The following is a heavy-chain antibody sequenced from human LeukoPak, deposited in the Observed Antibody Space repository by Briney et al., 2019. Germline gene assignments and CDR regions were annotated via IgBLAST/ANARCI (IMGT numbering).Heavy chain of an antibody. CDR3: ATGITMIVVS. Sequence: PGGSLRLSCAASGFTFSSYAMSWVRQAPGKGLEWVAVISYDGSNKYYADSVKGRFTISRDNSKNTLYLQMNSLRAEDTAVYYCATGITMIVVSWGQGTLVTVSS. CDR1: GFTFSSYA. CDR2: ISYDGSNK. V-gene: IGHV3-30*03. D-gene: IGHD3-22*01. J-gene: IGHJ5*02.